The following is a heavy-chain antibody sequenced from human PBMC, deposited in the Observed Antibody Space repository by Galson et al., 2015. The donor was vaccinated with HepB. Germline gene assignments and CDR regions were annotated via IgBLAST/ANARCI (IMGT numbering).Heavy chain of an antibody. D-gene: IGHD3-22*01. J-gene: IGHJ6*02. CDR3: ARDVGYDSSGYHYYYYGMDV. Sequence: SVKVSCKASGYTFTSYGISWVRQAPGQGLEWMGWIGAYNGNTNYAQKLQGRVTMTTDTSTSTAYMELRSLRSDDTAVYYCARDVGYDSSGYHYYYYGMDVWGQGTTVTVSS. CDR2: IGAYNGNT. CDR1: GYTFTSYG. V-gene: IGHV1-18*04.